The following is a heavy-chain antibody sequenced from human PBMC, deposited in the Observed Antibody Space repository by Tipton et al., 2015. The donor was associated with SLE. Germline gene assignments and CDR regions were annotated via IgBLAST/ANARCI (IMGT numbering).Heavy chain of an antibody. CDR1: GYIFTAYH. Sequence: QVQLVQSGAEVRKPGASLSVSCKASGYIFTAYHVHWVRQAPGQGLEWMGWINPKSGGTDFAQRFQGRVTMTRDTSISTAYMDLSGLRSDDTAVYYCARGRDARGLWDIWGQGTTVTVSS. D-gene: IGHD4/OR15-4a*01. CDR2: INPKSGGT. V-gene: IGHV1-2*02. J-gene: IGHJ3*02. CDR3: ARGRDARGLWDI.